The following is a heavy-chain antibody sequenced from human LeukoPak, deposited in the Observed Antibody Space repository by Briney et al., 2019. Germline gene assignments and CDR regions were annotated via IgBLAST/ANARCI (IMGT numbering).Heavy chain of an antibody. J-gene: IGHJ4*02. CDR3: AKDPYDFWSGYFDY. CDR2: ISGSGGST. CDR1: GFTFSSYA. D-gene: IGHD3-3*01. V-gene: IGHV3-23*01. Sequence: GGSLRLSCAASGFTFSSYAMSWVRQAPGKGLEWVSAISGSGGSTYYADSVKGRFTISRDNSKNTLYLQMNSLRAEATAVYYCAKDPYDFWSGYFDYWGQGTLVTVSS.